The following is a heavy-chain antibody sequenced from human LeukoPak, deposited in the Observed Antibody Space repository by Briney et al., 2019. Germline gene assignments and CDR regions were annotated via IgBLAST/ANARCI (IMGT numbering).Heavy chain of an antibody. CDR1: GYTFTSYD. CDR2: MNPNSGNT. Sequence: ASVKVSCKASGYTFTSYDINWVRQATGQGLEWMGWMNPNSGNTGYAQKFQGRATITRNTSISTAYMELSSLRSEDTAVYYCARARRGYCSSTSCPVPYYYYYYYMDVWGKGTTVTVSS. J-gene: IGHJ6*03. CDR3: ARARRGYCSSTSCPVPYYYYYYYMDV. V-gene: IGHV1-8*03. D-gene: IGHD2-2*01.